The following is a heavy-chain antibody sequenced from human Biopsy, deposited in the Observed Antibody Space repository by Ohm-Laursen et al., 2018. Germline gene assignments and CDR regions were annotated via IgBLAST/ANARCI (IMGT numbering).Heavy chain of an antibody. CDR1: GFTFSSYV. V-gene: IGHV3-23*01. J-gene: IGHJ4*02. CDR3: ARFPDFWSGYYVDS. D-gene: IGHD3-3*01. Sequence: SLRLSCAASGFTFSSYVMSWVRQAPGKGLEWVSTISGSGGTTYYADSVKGRFTISRDNSKNTLYLQMNSLRAEDTAVYYCARFPDFWSGYYVDSWGQGTLVTVSS. CDR2: ISGSGGTT.